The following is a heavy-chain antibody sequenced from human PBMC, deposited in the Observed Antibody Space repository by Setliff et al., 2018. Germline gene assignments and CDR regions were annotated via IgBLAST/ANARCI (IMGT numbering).Heavy chain of an antibody. CDR1: GGTFSSYA. D-gene: IGHD2-21*02. J-gene: IGHJ4*02. CDR2: IIPILGIA. CDR3: ARRANSDLDY. Sequence: SVKVSCKASGGTFSSYAISWVRQAPGQGLEWMGGIIPILGIANYAQKFQGRVTITADESTSTAYMELSSLRSEDTAVYYCARRANSDLDYWGQGTLVTVSS. V-gene: IGHV1-69*10.